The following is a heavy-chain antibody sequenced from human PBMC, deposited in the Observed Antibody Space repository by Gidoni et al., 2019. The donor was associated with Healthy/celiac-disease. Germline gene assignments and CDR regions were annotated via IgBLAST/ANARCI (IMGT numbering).Heavy chain of an antibody. D-gene: IGHD2-15*01. V-gene: IGHV1-2*02. CDR2: INPNSGGT. J-gene: IGHJ3*02. CDR3: ARDRDCSGGSCYSGFYAFDI. CDR1: GYTFTGYY. Sequence: QVQLVQSGAEVKKPGASVKVSCKASGYTFTGYYMHWVRQAPGQGLEWMGWINPNSGGTNYAQKFQGRVTMTRDTSISTAYMELSRLRSDDTAVYYCARDRDCSGGSCYSGFYAFDIWGQGTMVTVSS.